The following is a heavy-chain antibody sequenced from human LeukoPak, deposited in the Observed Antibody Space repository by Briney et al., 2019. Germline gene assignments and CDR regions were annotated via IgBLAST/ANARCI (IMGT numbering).Heavy chain of an antibody. Sequence: SETLSLTCTVSGGSISSSSYYWSWIRQPPGKGLEWIGYIYHSGSTYYNPSLKSRVTISVDRSKNQFSLKLSSVTAADTAVYYCAREGRQLVDYWGQGTLVTVSS. J-gene: IGHJ4*02. CDR1: GGSISSSSYY. CDR2: IYHSGST. D-gene: IGHD6-6*01. V-gene: IGHV4-30-2*01. CDR3: AREGRQLVDY.